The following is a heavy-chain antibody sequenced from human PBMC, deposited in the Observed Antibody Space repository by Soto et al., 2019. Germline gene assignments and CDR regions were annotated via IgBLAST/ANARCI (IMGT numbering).Heavy chain of an antibody. D-gene: IGHD4-17*01. J-gene: IGHJ6*03. CDR1: GFTFSDYY. Sequence: PGGSLRLSCAASGFTFSDYYMSWIRQAPGKGLEWVSYISSSGSTIYYADSVKGRFTISRDNAKNSLYLQMNSLRAEDTAVYYCARDHGDYRKYYSYYYMDVWGKGTTVTVSS. CDR2: ISSSGSTI. V-gene: IGHV3-11*01. CDR3: ARDHGDYRKYYSYYYMDV.